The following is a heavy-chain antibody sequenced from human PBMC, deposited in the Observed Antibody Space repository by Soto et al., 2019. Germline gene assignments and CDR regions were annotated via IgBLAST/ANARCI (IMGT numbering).Heavy chain of an antibody. J-gene: IGHJ4*02. CDR3: AREAVAAGTAYYFDY. D-gene: IGHD6-13*01. CDR2: IIPILGIA. V-gene: IGHV1-69*04. CDR1: GGTFSSYT. Sequence: SVKVSCKASGGTFSSYTISWVRQAPGQGLEWMGRIIPILGIANYAQKFQGRVTITADKSTSTAYMELSSLRSEDTAVYYCAREAVAAGTAYYFDYWGQGTLVTVSS.